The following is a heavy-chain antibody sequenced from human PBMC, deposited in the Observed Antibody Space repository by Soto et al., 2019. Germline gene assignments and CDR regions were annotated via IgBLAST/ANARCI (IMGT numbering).Heavy chain of an antibody. Sequence: QVQLVESGGGVVQPGRSLRLSCAASGFTFSSYAMHWVRQAPGKGLEWVAVISYDGSNKYYADSVKGRFTVSRDNSKNTGYLQMNSRRGEDTAVYYCARAQGIAVAGMKVGGMDVWGPGTTVTVSS. D-gene: IGHD6-19*01. J-gene: IGHJ6*02. V-gene: IGHV3-30-3*01. CDR3: ARAQGIAVAGMKVGGMDV. CDR1: GFTFSSYA. CDR2: ISYDGSNK.